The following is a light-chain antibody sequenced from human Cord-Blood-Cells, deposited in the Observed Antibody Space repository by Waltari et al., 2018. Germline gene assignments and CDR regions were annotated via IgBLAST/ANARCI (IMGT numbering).Light chain of an antibody. CDR2: DAS. CDR3: EQYNSYSAP. CDR1: QSISSW. Sequence: DIQMTQSPSTLSASVVDRVTITCGASQSISSWVAWYQQKPGKAPKLLIYDASSLESGVPPRFSGSGSETEFALTISSLQPDDFATYYCEQYNSYSAPFGQGTKVEIK. V-gene: IGKV1-5*01. J-gene: IGKJ1*01.